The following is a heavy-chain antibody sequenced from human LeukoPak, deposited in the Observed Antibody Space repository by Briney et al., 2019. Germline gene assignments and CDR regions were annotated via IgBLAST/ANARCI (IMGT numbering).Heavy chain of an antibody. CDR2: INHSGST. D-gene: IGHD4-17*01. CDR1: GVSINNPNYC. J-gene: IGHJ4*02. V-gene: IGHV4-39*07. CDR3: ARGLQYYGDYVS. Sequence: SETLSLTCTVSGVSINNPNYCWSWIRQPPGKGLEWIGEINHSGSTNYNPSLKSRVTISVDTSKNQFSLKLSSVAAADTAVYYCARGLQYYGDYVSWGQGTLVTVSS.